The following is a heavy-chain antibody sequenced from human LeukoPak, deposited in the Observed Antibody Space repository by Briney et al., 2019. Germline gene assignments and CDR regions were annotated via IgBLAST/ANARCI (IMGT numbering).Heavy chain of an antibody. Sequence: SETLSLTCTVSGGSIRSYYWNWIRQPPGKGLEWIGHIYYSGSTNYNPSLKSRVTMSVDTSKNQFSLKLRSVTAADTAVYYCARVTRGGTFYFDYWGQGTLVTVSS. D-gene: IGHD3-16*01. CDR3: ARVTRGGTFYFDY. J-gene: IGHJ4*02. CDR1: GGSIRSYY. V-gene: IGHV4-59*01. CDR2: IYYSGST.